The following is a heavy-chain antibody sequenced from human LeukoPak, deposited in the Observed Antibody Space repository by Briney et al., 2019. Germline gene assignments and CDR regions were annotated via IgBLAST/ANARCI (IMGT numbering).Heavy chain of an antibody. J-gene: IGHJ6*02. CDR3: ARDTRTVDGMDV. CDR1: GGSISSYY. D-gene: IGHD2-2*01. CDR2: IYHSGST. Sequence: SETLSLSCAVSGGSISSYYWSWMRQSPGKGLEWIGYIYHSGSTNYNPSLESRVTMSVDTSKNQFSLKLSSVTAADTAVYYCARDTRTVDGMDVWGQGTTVTVSS. V-gene: IGHV4-59*01.